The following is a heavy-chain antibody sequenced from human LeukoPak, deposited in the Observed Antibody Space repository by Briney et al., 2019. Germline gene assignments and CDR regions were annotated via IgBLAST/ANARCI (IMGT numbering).Heavy chain of an antibody. CDR1: GFTFSSYA. V-gene: IGHV3-23*01. D-gene: IGHD1-26*01. CDR3: ASKWGLIRWVDF. Sequence: GGSLRLSCAPSGFTFSSYAMSWVRQAPGKGLEWVSAISGSGGGTYYADSVKGRFTISRDNSKNTLYLQMNNLRAEDTAVYYCASKWGLIRWVDFWGQGTLVTVSS. J-gene: IGHJ4*02. CDR2: ISGSGGGT.